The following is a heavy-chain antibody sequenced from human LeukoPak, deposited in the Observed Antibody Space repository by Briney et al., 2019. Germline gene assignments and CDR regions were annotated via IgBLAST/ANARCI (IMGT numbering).Heavy chain of an antibody. Sequence: SETLSLTCTVSGGSISSYYWSWIRQPPGKGLEWIGYIYYSGSNNYNSALKSQVTISADTSKNQFSLKVSSVTAADTAVYYCARIGGIPLGSFDIWGQGTMVTVSS. J-gene: IGHJ3*02. V-gene: IGHV4-59*01. CDR3: ARIGGIPLGSFDI. CDR2: IYYSGSN. D-gene: IGHD2-2*02. CDR1: GGSISSYY.